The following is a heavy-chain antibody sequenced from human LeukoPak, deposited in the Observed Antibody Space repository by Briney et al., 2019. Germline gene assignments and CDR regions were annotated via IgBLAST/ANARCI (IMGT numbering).Heavy chain of an antibody. CDR1: GFTFSRYE. Sequence: PGGSLRLSCAASGFTFSRYEMNWVRQAPGRGLEWVSYISSSGSTIYYPDSVKGRFTISRDNAKNSLYLQMNSLRAEDTAVYYCARATAGSIVTFDYWGQGTLVTVSS. D-gene: IGHD3-10*01. CDR2: ISSSGSTI. CDR3: ARATAGSIVTFDY. J-gene: IGHJ4*02. V-gene: IGHV3-48*03.